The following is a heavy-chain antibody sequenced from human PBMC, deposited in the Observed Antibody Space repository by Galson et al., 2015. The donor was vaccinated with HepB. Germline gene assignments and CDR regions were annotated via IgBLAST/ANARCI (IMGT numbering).Heavy chain of an antibody. CDR3: TTFLEMTTVQY. CDR2: IKKKSEGGTT. J-gene: IGHJ4*02. D-gene: IGHD4-11*01. Sequence: SLRLSCAASGLTFRNAWMSWVRQAPGKGLEWVGRIKKKSEGGTTDYAAPVKGRFTISRDDSKNTLYLEMNSLKTEDTALYYSTTFLEMTTVQYWGQGTLVTVSS. V-gene: IGHV3-15*01. CDR1: GLTFRNAW.